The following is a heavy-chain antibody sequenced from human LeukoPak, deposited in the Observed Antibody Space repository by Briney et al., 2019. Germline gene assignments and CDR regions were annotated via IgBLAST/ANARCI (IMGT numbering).Heavy chain of an antibody. Sequence: GGSLRLSCAVSRSTSSRNFMSWVRQTPEKGLEWVANIDQDGSEKNYVDSVKGRFTISRDNAKNSLFLQMNSLRAEDTAIYYCASGAGWESGYWGQGTLVTVSS. CDR3: ASGAGWESGY. D-gene: IGHD1-26*01. V-gene: IGHV3-7*01. J-gene: IGHJ4*02. CDR1: RSTSSRNF. CDR2: IDQDGSEK.